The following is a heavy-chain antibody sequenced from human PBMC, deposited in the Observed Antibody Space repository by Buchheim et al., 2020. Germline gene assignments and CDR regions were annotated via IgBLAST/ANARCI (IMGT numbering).Heavy chain of an antibody. V-gene: IGHV3-30*04. CDR3: ASSVYSSSWTHDY. Sequence: QVQLVESGGGVVQPGRSLRLSCAASGFTFSSYAMHWVRQAPGKGLEWVAVISYDGSNKYYADSVKGRFTISRDNSKNTLYLQMNSLRAEDTAVYYCASSVYSSSWTHDYWGQGTL. CDR2: ISYDGSNK. D-gene: IGHD6-13*01. CDR1: GFTFSSYA. J-gene: IGHJ4*02.